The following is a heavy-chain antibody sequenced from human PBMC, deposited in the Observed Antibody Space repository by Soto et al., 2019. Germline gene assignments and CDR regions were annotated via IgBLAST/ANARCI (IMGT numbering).Heavy chain of an antibody. J-gene: IGHJ5*02. CDR3: ARVYNYGDSTNWFDP. V-gene: IGHV3-21*01. CDR2: ISSSSSYI. CDR1: GFTFSSYS. Sequence: PGGALRLSCAASGFTFSSYSMNWVRQAPGKGLEWVSSISSSSSYIYYADSVKGRFTISRDNAKNSLYLQMNSLRAEDTAVYYCARVYNYGDSTNWFDPWGQGTLVTVSS. D-gene: IGHD4-17*01.